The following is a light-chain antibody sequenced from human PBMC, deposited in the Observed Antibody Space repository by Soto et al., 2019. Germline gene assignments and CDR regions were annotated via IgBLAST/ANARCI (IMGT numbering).Light chain of an antibody. Sequence: QSVLTQPASVSGAPGQSITFSCTGSSDDIGSFNLVSWYQQYPGKAPKLILYEVYKRPLGVSDRFSGSKSGSTASLTISGLQAEDEPEYHCCSYAGSRWMFGGGTKLTVL. CDR1: SDDIGSFNL. CDR2: EVY. V-gene: IGLV2-23*02. J-gene: IGLJ3*02. CDR3: CSYAGSRWM.